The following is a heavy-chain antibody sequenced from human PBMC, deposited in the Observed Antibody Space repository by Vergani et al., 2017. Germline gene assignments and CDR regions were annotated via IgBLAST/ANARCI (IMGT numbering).Heavy chain of an antibody. V-gene: IGHV4-34*01. CDR2: INHSGST. J-gene: IGHJ4*02. Sequence: QVQLQQWGAGLLKPSETLSLTCAVYGGSFSGYYWSWIRQPPGKGLEWIGEINHSGSTHYNPSLKSRVTISVDTSKNDFSLKVTSVTAADTAVYYCTRQPQEGASGPPSVPTWGQGISVIVSS. D-gene: IGHD5-12*01. CDR1: GGSFSGYY. CDR3: TRQPQEGASGPPSVPT.